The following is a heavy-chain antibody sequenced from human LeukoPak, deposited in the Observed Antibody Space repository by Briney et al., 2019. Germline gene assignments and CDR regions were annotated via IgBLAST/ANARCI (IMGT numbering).Heavy chain of an antibody. Sequence: SETLSLTCTVSGVSISNYCWSWIRQPPGRGLEWIGYIYYSENTNYNPSLKSRVTISVDTSKNQFSLKLNSVTAADTAVYYCARISGDYYYYYMDVWGKGTTVTVSS. CDR3: ARISGDYYYYYMDV. J-gene: IGHJ6*03. CDR2: IYYSENT. D-gene: IGHD3-10*01. V-gene: IGHV4-59*08. CDR1: GVSISNYC.